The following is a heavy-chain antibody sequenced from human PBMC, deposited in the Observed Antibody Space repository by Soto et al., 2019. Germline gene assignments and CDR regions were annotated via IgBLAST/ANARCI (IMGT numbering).Heavy chain of an antibody. CDR2: IYWNDEQ. CDR1: GFSLTSGVVG. D-gene: IGHD6-13*01. CDR3: AHRLPGPSGYDV. J-gene: IGHJ6*02. Sequence: QITLKESGPPLVKPTQTLTLTCTFSGFSLTSGVVGVGWIRQPPGEALEWLALIYWNDEQYYNPSLRNRLTITRDTSKTQVVLTMTNMDPVDTATYYCAHRLPGPSGYDVWGQGTPVTVSS. V-gene: IGHV2-5*01.